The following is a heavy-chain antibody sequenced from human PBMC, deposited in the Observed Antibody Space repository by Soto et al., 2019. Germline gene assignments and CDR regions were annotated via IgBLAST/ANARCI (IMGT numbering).Heavy chain of an antibody. CDR3: AIEYSSSPPYYPMGY. Sequence: QVQLVQSGAEVKKPGSSVKVSCKASGGTFSSYSISWVRQAPGQGLEWMGGTIPIFGTANYAQKFQGRVTITADESTSTAYMELSSLRSEDTAVYYCAIEYSSSPPYYPMGYWGQGTLVTVSS. CDR1: GGTFSSYS. J-gene: IGHJ4*02. D-gene: IGHD6-6*01. V-gene: IGHV1-69*01. CDR2: TIPIFGTA.